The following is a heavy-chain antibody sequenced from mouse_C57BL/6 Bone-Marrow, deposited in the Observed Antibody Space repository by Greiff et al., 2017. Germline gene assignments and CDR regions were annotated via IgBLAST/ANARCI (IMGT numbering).Heavy chain of an antibody. D-gene: IGHD1-1*01. CDR3: ARSDYYGSSWFAY. V-gene: IGHV1-63*01. CDR1: GYTFTNYW. Sequence: VKLVESGAELVRPGTSVKMSCKASGYTFTNYWIGWAKQRPGHGLEWIGDIYPGGGYTNYNEKFKGKATLTADKSSSTAYMQFSSLTSEDSAIYYCARSDYYGSSWFAYWGQGTLVTVSA. J-gene: IGHJ3*01. CDR2: IYPGGGYT.